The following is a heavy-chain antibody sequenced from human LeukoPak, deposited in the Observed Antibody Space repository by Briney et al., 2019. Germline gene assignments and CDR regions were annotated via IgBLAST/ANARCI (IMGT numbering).Heavy chain of an antibody. CDR1: GYTFTSYG. CDR2: ISAYNGNT. CDR3: ARGGYCSGGSCYSDVWFDP. Sequence: ASVKVSCKASGYTFTSYGISWVRQAPGQGLEWMGWISAYNGNTNYAQKLQGRVTMTTDTSTSTAYMELRSLRSDDTAVYYCARGGYCSGGSCYSDVWFDPWGQGTLVTVSP. V-gene: IGHV1-18*01. J-gene: IGHJ5*02. D-gene: IGHD2-15*01.